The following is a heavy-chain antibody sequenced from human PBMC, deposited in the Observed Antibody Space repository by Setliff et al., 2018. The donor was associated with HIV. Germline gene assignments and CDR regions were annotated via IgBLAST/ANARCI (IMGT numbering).Heavy chain of an antibody. CDR2: MHHTGST. D-gene: IGHD5-12*01. CDR1: GYSISSGCY. V-gene: IGHV4-38-2*01. J-gene: IGHJ4*02. CDR3: ARQPLYNDYDWRSYYFDY. Sequence: PSETLSLTCAVSGYSISSGCYWGWIRQPPGKGLEWIGSMHHTGSTYYSPSLNSRFTISVDTSKNQFSLKLRSVTAADTAVHYCARQPLYNDYDWRSYYFDYWGQGSLVTVSS.